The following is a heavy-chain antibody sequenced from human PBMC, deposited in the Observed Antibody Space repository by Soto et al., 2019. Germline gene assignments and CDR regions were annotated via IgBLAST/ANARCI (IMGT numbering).Heavy chain of an antibody. D-gene: IGHD6-13*01. CDR1: GGSISGYY. CDR2: IDYSGST. V-gene: IGHV4-59*01. J-gene: IGHJ4*02. Sequence: QVQLQEPGTGLVKPSETLSLTCTVSGGSISGYYWSWIRQPPGKGLEWIGYIDYSGSTNYNPALKSRVTLSVDTSKNQFSLRLRSVTAADTAVYYYARLSEGYSSPARYFDYWGQGTLVTVSS. CDR3: ARLSEGYSSPARYFDY.